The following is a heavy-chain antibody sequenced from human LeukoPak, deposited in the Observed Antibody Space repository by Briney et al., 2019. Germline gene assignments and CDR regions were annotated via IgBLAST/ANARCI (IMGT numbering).Heavy chain of an antibody. V-gene: IGHV4-31*03. Sequence: PSETLPLTCTVSGGSISSGGYSWSWIRQHPGKGLEWIGYIYYSGSTYYNPSLKSRVTISVDTSKNQFSLKLSSVTAADTAVYYCARDRQYYGSGSYSQSFDPWGQGTLVTVSS. CDR1: GGSISSGGYS. D-gene: IGHD3-10*01. CDR2: IYYSGST. CDR3: ARDRQYYGSGSYSQSFDP. J-gene: IGHJ5*02.